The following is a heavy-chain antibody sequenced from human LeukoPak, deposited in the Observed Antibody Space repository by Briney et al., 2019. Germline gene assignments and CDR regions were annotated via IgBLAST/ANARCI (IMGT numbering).Heavy chain of an antibody. CDR1: GFTFSTYG. CDR3: ARGGGLDV. J-gene: IGHJ6*02. D-gene: IGHD3-16*01. Sequence: PGGSLRLTCAASGFTFSTYGMNWVRQAPGKGLEWVSSVSGATGNSYYVGSVKGRFTISRDDSKNTLYLQMSNLRAEDTAVYFCARGGGLDVWGQGATVTVSS. CDR2: VSGATGNS. V-gene: IGHV3-23*01.